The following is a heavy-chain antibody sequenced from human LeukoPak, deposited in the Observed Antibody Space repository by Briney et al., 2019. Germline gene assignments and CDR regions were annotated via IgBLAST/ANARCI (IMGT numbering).Heavy chain of an antibody. Sequence: ASVKVSCKASGYTFTGYYMHWVRQAPGQGLEWMGWINPNSGGTNYAQKFQGRVTMTRDTSISTAYMELSRLRSDDTAVYYCAGEEAAAGIPPKFDPWGQGTLVTVSS. J-gene: IGHJ5*02. CDR2: INPNSGGT. CDR3: AGEEAAAGIPPKFDP. D-gene: IGHD6-13*01. V-gene: IGHV1-2*02. CDR1: GYTFTGYY.